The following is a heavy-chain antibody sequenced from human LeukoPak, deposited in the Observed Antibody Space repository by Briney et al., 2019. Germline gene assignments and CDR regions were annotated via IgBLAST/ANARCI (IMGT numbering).Heavy chain of an antibody. CDR3: ARLPMITFGGVIVYYYGMDV. Sequence: GESLKISCKGSGYSFTSYWIGWVRQMPGKGLEWMGIIYPGDSDTRYSPSFQGQVTISADKSISTAYLQWSSLKASDTAMYYCARLPMITFGGVIVYYYGMDVWGQGTTVTVSS. D-gene: IGHD3-16*02. J-gene: IGHJ6*02. V-gene: IGHV5-51*01. CDR2: IYPGDSDT. CDR1: GYSFTSYW.